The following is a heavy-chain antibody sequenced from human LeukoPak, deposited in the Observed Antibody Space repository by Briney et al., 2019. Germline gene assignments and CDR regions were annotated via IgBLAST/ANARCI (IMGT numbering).Heavy chain of an antibody. V-gene: IGHV3-30*02. Sequence: GGSLRLSCAASGFTFNSHGMHWVRQAPGKGLEWVAFIQFDGENKYYADSVKGRFTISRDNSKSTLYLQMNSLRAEDTAVYYCVRDLYSSSYYFNYWGQGTLVTVSS. D-gene: IGHD6-6*01. CDR3: VRDLYSSSYYFNY. J-gene: IGHJ4*02. CDR1: GFTFNSHG. CDR2: IQFDGENK.